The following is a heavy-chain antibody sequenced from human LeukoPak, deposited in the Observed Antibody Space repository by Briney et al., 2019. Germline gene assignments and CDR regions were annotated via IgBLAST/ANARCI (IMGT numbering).Heavy chain of an antibody. D-gene: IGHD3-16*01. CDR2: ISYDGSNK. V-gene: IGHV3-30*18. CDR3: AKVDQRAGELTAASPSDAFDI. Sequence: GGSLRLSCAASGFTFSSYGMHWVRQAPGKGLEWVAVISYDGSNKYYADSVKGRFTVSRDNSKNTLYLQMNSLRAEDTAVYYCAKVDQRAGELTAASPSDAFDIWGQGTMVTVSS. CDR1: GFTFSSYG. J-gene: IGHJ3*02.